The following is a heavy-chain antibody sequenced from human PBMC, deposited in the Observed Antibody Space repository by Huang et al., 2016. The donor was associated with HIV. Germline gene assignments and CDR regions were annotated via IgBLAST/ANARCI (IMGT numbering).Heavy chain of an antibody. CDR1: GGSIRRDNYY. D-gene: IGHD3-10*01. CDR3: ARLPGSITMIRGVITDPY. Sequence: QLQLQESGPGLVKPSETLSLTCTVSGGSIRRDNYYWGWIRQPPGKGLEWSGVIYYSGSTYYNPAPKRRVTITVDTSKNHFSLRMRSVTAADTAVYYCARLPGSITMIRGVITDPYWGQGTLVTVSS. CDR2: IYYSGST. J-gene: IGHJ4*02. V-gene: IGHV4-39*02.